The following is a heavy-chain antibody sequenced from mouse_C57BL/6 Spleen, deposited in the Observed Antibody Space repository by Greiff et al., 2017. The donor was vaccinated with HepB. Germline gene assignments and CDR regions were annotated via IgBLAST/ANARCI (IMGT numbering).Heavy chain of an antibody. CDR3: ARRAMVTTGFAY. D-gene: IGHD2-2*01. V-gene: IGHV1-52*01. J-gene: IGHJ3*01. CDR1: GYTFTSYW. CDR2: IDPSDSET. Sequence: QVQLQQPGAELVRPGSSVKLSCKASGYTFTSYWMHWVKQRPIQGLEWIGNIDPSDSETHYNQKFKDKATLTVDKSSSTAYMQLSSLTSEDSAVYYCARRAMVTTGFAYWGQGTLVTVSA.